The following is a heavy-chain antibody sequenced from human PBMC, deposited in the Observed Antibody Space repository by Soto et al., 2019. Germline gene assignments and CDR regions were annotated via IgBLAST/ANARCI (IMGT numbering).Heavy chain of an antibody. D-gene: IGHD4-17*01. J-gene: IGHJ4*02. CDR1: GFKFEDYA. CDR2: ISWNSGSI. V-gene: IGHV3-9*01. Sequence: GGSLRLSCAASGFKFEDYAMHWIRQAPGKGLEWVSGISWNSGSIGYADSVKGRFTISRDNAKNSLYLQMNSLRAEDTALYYCAKDYGDFPTYFDYWGQGTLVTVSS. CDR3: AKDYGDFPTYFDY.